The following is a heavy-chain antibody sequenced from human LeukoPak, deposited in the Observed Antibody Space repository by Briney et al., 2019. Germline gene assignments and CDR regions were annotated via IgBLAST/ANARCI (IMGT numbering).Heavy chain of an antibody. Sequence: PGGSLRLSCAASGFTFSSYGMHWVRQAPGKGLEWVAVIRYDGSNKYYADSVKGRFTISRDNSKNKLFLQINSLRAEDTAVYYCARGSYSSGWYSDYWGQGTLVTVSS. CDR1: GFTFSSYG. V-gene: IGHV3-33*01. J-gene: IGHJ4*02. CDR2: IRYDGSNK. CDR3: ARGSYSSGWYSDY. D-gene: IGHD6-19*01.